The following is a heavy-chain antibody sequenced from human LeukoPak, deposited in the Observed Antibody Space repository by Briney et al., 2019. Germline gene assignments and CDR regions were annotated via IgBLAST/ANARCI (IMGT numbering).Heavy chain of an antibody. CDR2: INHGGTT. J-gene: IGHJ4*02. Sequence: PSETLSLTCAVSGGSISGSGYSWGWIRQPPGKGLECIGFINHGGTTYYNPSLKSRVTISLDRSKNQFSLNLNSVTAADTAVYYCARGLGVAKPTFGSWGLGTLVTVSS. V-gene: IGHV4-30-2*01. D-gene: IGHD5-12*01. CDR1: GGSISGSGYS. CDR3: ARGLGVAKPTFGS.